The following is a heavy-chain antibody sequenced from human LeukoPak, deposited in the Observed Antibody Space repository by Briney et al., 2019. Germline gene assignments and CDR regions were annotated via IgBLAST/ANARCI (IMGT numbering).Heavy chain of an antibody. D-gene: IGHD6-13*01. CDR2: ISGSGDST. V-gene: IGHV3-23*01. CDR3: AKGSAAIRPYYFDY. Sequence: EWVSAISGSGDSTYHADSVKGRFIISRDNSKSTVYLQMNSLSADDTAVYYCAKGSAAIRPYYFDYWGQGTLVTVSS. J-gene: IGHJ4*02.